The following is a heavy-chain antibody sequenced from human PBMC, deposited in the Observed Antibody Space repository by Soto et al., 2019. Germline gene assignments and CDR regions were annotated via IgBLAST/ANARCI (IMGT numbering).Heavy chain of an antibody. Sequence: QVQLQEWGPGLVKPSQTLSLTCTVSGRSIRNGDYYWGWIRQPPGRGLEWIGYVYYSGTTYSHPSLKSRVTISVDTSENEFSLRLSSVTAADTAVYYCVTVNLVGAAYYFDYWGPGTLVTVSS. CDR2: VYYSGTT. CDR3: VTVNLVGAAYYFDY. D-gene: IGHD1-26*01. V-gene: IGHV4-30-4*01. CDR1: GRSIRNGDYY. J-gene: IGHJ4*02.